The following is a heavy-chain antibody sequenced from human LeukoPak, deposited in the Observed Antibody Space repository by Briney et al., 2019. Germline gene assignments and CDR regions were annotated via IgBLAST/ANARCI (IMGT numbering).Heavy chain of an antibody. V-gene: IGHV3-74*01. CDR2: IKGDGRDT. J-gene: IGHJ4*02. CDR1: RFTFSRYW. CDR3: VRDGDAYNFGY. D-gene: IGHD5-24*01. Sequence: GGSLRLSCTASRFTFSRYWMHWVRQAPGKGLVWVSRIKGDGRDTRYADSVKGRFTISRDNAKNTLYLQMNSLRGEDTAVYHCVRDGDAYNFGYWGQGTLLTVSS.